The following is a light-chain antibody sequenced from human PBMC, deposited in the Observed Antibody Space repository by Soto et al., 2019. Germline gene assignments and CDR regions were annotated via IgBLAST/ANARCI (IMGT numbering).Light chain of an antibody. V-gene: IGKV3-15*01. J-gene: IGKJ4*01. CDR3: QQYNDWPPLT. Sequence: EIVMTQSPATLSVSPGDRATLSCRASQSVSSNLAWYQQKPGQAPRLLIYGASTRANGIPARFSGSGSGTEFTLTISSLPSEDFAVYYCQQYNDWPPLTFGGGTKVEIK. CDR1: QSVSSN. CDR2: GAS.